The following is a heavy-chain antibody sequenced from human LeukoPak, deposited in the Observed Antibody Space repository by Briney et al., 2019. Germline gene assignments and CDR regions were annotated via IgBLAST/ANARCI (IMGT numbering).Heavy chain of an antibody. CDR2: IWYDGSNK. J-gene: IGHJ4*02. CDR1: GFTFSSYG. Sequence: QPGGSLRLSCAASGFTFSSYGMHWVRQAPGKGLEWVAVIWYDGSNKYYADSVKGRFTISRDNSKNTLYLQMNSLRAEDTAVYYCARDRLDSSSCYDYWGQGTPVTVSS. D-gene: IGHD6-13*01. CDR3: ARDRLDSSSCYDY. V-gene: IGHV3-33*01.